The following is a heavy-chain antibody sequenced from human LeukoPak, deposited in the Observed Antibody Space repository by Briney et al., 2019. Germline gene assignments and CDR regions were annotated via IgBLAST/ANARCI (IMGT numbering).Heavy chain of an antibody. J-gene: IGHJ5*02. CDR2: TYYRSKWYN. D-gene: IGHD2/OR15-2a*01. Sequence: PSQTLSLTCAISGDSVSSNSAAWNWIRQSPSRGLEWLGRTYYRSKWYNDYAVSVKSRITINPDTSKNQFSLKLSSVTAADTAVYYCARGSAFSGAFDPWGQGTLVTVSS. CDR1: GDSVSSNSAA. V-gene: IGHV6-1*01. CDR3: ARGSAFSGAFDP.